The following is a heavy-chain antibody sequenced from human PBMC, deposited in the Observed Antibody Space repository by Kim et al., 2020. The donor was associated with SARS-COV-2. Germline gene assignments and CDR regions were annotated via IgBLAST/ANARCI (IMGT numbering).Heavy chain of an antibody. CDR1: GYTFTSYD. D-gene: IGHD1-26*01. CDR2: MNPNSGNT. J-gene: IGHJ6*02. CDR3: ARRMTARIVGATRDYYYYGMDV. V-gene: IGHV1-8*01. Sequence: ASVKVSCKASGYTFTSYDINWVRQATGQGLEWMGWMNPNSGNTGYAQKFQGRVTMTRNTSISTAYMELSSLRSEDTAVYYCARRMTARIVGATRDYYYYGMDVWGQGTTVTVSS.